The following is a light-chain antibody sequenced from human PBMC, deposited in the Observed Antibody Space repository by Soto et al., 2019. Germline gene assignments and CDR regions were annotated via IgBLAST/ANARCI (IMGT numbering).Light chain of an antibody. V-gene: IGKV1-33*01. J-gene: IGKJ3*01. CDR1: QDISNY. CDR2: YAS. Sequence: DIQMTQSPSSLSASVGDRVTITCQASQDISNYLNWYQQKPGKAPKLLIYYASNLETGVPSRFSGSGSGTDFTFPIISLQPEDIATYYCQQYDNLPPFTFGPGTKVDIK. CDR3: QQYDNLPPFT.